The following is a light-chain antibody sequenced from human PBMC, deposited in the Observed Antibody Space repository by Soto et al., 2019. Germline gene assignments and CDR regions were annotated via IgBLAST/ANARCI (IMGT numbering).Light chain of an antibody. Sequence: IVLTQFPGSLSLSPGDSATLSCRASQSVDTDYLAWYQQRPGQAPRLLIYGASNRATGIPDRFSGSGSGTDFTLTISRLEPEDVAVYYCQQYGSSPVFTFGPGTTVDI. J-gene: IGKJ3*01. CDR1: QSVDTDY. CDR2: GAS. CDR3: QQYGSSPVFT. V-gene: IGKV3-20*01.